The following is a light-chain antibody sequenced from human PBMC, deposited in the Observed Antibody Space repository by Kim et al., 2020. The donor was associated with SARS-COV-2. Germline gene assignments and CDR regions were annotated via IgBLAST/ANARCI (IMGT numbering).Light chain of an antibody. CDR3: ETWDSNTPV. J-gene: IGLJ3*02. V-gene: IGLV4-60*03. Sequence: SAVQRNWPRSHGHSSYSVAWNEQQQGKDPGYLMKLEGSRSNNTGSGVPERFSGSSSGDDGNLTISNPQSEDEADYYCETWDSNTPVFGGGTQLTVL. CDR1: HGHSSYS. CDR2: LEGSRSN.